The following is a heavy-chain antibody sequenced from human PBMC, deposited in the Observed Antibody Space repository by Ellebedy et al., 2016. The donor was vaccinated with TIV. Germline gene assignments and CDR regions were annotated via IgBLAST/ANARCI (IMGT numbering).Heavy chain of an antibody. CDR2: ISNGGDTT. D-gene: IGHD3-3*01. V-gene: IGHV3-23*01. CDR3: ARGGYDFWNPRY. Sequence: PGGSLRLSCAASGFTFGCCAMSWVRQAPGKGLEWVSVISNGGDTTYADSVKGRFTISRDNAKNSLYLQMNSLRAEDTAVYYCARGGYDFWNPRYWGQGTLVTVSS. CDR1: GFTFGCCA. J-gene: IGHJ4*02.